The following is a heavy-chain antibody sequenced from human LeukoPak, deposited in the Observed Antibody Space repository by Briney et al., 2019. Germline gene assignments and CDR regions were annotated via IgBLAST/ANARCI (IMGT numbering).Heavy chain of an antibody. CDR1: GGSISSYY. J-gene: IGHJ3*02. D-gene: IGHD2-21*02. V-gene: IGHV4-4*07. Sequence: SETLSLTCTVSGGSISSYYWSWIRQPAGKGLEWIGRIYTSGSTYYNPSLKSRVTMSVDTSNNLFSLRLSSVTAADTAVYYCARYVDFNTHIVVVTAIQDAFDIWGQGTMVTVSS. CDR3: ARYVDFNTHIVVVTAIQDAFDI. CDR2: IYTSGST.